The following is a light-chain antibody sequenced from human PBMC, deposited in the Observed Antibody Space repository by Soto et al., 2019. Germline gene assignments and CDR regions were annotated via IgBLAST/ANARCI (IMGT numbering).Light chain of an antibody. Sequence: QSALTQPASVSGSPGQSITISCTGTSSDIGRFNYVSWYQQHPGKVPNLMIYEVSNRPSAVSNRFSGSTSGNTAPLTVAGLQAEDEADYYCSSQTIRNTQVYGEGTKLTVL. CDR3: SSQTIRNTQV. CDR1: SSDIGRFNY. CDR2: EVS. V-gene: IGLV2-14*01. J-gene: IGLJ3*02.